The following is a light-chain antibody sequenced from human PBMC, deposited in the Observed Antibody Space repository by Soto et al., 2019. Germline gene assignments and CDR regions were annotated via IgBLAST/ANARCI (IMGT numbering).Light chain of an antibody. CDR1: SASVSTSYY. V-gene: IGLV8-61*01. CDR2: STN. CDR3: VLYVGSGISV. Sequence: QTVVTQEPSFSVSPGGTVTLTCGLSSASVSTSYYPSWYQQTPGQAPRTLIYSTNTRSSGVPDRFSGSILGNKAALTITGAQADDESDYYCVLYVGSGISVFGGGTKLTVL. J-gene: IGLJ3*02.